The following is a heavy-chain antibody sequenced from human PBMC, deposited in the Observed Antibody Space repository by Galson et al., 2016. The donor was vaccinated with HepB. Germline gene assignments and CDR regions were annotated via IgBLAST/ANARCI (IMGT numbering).Heavy chain of an antibody. CDR1: GITFSNFG. V-gene: IGHV3-23*03. Sequence: SLRLSCAASGITFSNFGMSWVRQAPGKGLEWVSRINNRDTRTDYADSVKGRFNIFRDSSRNTLFLQMNSLRDEDTAVYYCAKDPLGVDEFDYWGLGILVTVSS. D-gene: IGHD2-8*01. CDR3: AKDPLGVDEFDY. CDR2: INNRDTRT. J-gene: IGHJ4*02.